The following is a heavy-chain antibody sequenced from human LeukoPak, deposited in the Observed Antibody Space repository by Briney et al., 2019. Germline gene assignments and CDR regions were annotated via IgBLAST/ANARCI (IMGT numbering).Heavy chain of an antibody. CDR1: GFTFSNCW. J-gene: IGHJ4*02. CDR3: ARDLDNPGIAVTGTHY. Sequence: GGSLRLSCAASGFTFSNCWVHWVRQSPGKGLVWVSRINSDGSSTTYADSVKGRFTISRDNAKNTLYLQMNSLGAEDTAVYYCARDLDNPGIAVTGTHYWGQGTLVTVSS. V-gene: IGHV3-74*01. CDR2: INSDGSST. D-gene: IGHD6-19*01.